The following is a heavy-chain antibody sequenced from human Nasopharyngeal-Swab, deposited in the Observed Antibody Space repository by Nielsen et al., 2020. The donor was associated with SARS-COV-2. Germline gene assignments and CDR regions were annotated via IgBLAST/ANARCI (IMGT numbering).Heavy chain of an antibody. J-gene: IGHJ6*02. V-gene: IGHV3-21*01. Sequence: GESLKISCAASGFTFSSYSMNWVRQAPGKGLEWVSSISSSSSYIYYADSVKGRFTISRDNAKNSLYLQMNSLRAEDTAAYYCARAAEYYYDSRALDDMDVWGQGTTVTVSS. CDR1: GFTFSSYS. CDR2: ISSSSSYI. D-gene: IGHD3-22*01. CDR3: ARAAEYYYDSRALDDMDV.